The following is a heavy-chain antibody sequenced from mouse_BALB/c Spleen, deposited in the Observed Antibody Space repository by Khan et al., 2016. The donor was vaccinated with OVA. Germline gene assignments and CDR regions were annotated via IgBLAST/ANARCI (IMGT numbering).Heavy chain of an antibody. D-gene: IGHD1-3*01. CDR2: IWAGGST. V-gene: IGHV2-9*02. CDR3: ARIEDI. J-gene: IGHJ2*01. CDR1: GFSLTSDG. Sequence: QVRLQQSGPGLVAPSQSLSITCTVSGFSLTSDGVRWVRQPPGRGLVGWGVIWAGGSTNYNSAFMSRLSISKDNSQGQVFLKMNSLQTNDTDMCYCARIEDIWGQGTTLTVSS.